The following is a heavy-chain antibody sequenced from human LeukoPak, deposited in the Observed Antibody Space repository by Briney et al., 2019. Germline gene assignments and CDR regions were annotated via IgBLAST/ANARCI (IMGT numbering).Heavy chain of an antibody. CDR2: IYYSGST. D-gene: IGHD3-9*01. CDR1: GGSISSYY. Sequence: SETLSLTCTFSGGSISSYYWGWIRQPPGKGLEWIGSIYYSGSTYYNPSLKSRVTISVDTSKNQFSLKLSSVTAADTAVYYCASIHILTGYMGVDYWGQGTLVTVSS. J-gene: IGHJ4*02. V-gene: IGHV4-39*07. CDR3: ASIHILTGYMGVDY.